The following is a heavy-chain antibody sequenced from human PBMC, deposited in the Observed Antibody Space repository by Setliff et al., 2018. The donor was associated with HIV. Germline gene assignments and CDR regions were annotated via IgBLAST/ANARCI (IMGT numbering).Heavy chain of an antibody. D-gene: IGHD5-12*01. CDR3: ARVASGYDYGWLDP. CDR2: INNDGRKT. Sequence: SCAASGFTFSTYWMHWVRQAPGKGLVWVSHINNDGRKTTYADSVKGRFTVSRDNAKNTLYLQMNSLRAEDTAVYYCARVASGYDYGWLDPWGQGTLVTVSS. V-gene: IGHV3-74*03. J-gene: IGHJ5*02. CDR1: GFTFSTYW.